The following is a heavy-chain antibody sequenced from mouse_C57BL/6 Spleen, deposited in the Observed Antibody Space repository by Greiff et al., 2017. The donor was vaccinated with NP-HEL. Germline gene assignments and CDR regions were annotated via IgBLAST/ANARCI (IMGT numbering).Heavy chain of an antibody. CDR2: IYPGDGDT. CDR3: ASGGNYVDYAMDY. CDR1: GYAFSSYW. D-gene: IGHD2-1*01. J-gene: IGHJ4*01. V-gene: IGHV1-80*01. Sequence: QVQLQQSGAELVKPGASVKISCKASGYAFSSYWMNWVKQRPGKGLEWIGQIYPGDGDTNYNGKFKGKATLTADKSSSTAYMQLSSLTSEDSAVYFCASGGNYVDYAMDYWGQGTSVTVSS.